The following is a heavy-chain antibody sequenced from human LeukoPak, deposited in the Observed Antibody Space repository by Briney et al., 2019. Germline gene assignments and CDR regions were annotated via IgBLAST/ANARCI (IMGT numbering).Heavy chain of an antibody. Sequence: GGSLRLSCAASGFTVGTNYMSWVRQAPGKGLEWVSAISGSGGSTYYADSVKGRFTISRDNSKNTLYLQMNSLRAEDTAVYYCAKDHIAVANTWYFDLWGRGTLVTVSS. CDR3: AKDHIAVANTWYFDL. J-gene: IGHJ2*01. V-gene: IGHV3-23*01. CDR1: GFTVGTNY. CDR2: ISGSGGST. D-gene: IGHD6-19*01.